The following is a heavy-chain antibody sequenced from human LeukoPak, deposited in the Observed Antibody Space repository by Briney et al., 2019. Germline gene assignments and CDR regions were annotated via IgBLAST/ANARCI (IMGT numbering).Heavy chain of an antibody. CDR2: IRYDGSNK. J-gene: IGHJ6*03. D-gene: IGHD3-3*01. Sequence: PGGSLRLSCAASGFTFSSYGMHWVRQAPGKGLGWVAFIRYDGSNKYYADSVKGRFTISRDNSKNTLYLQMNSLRAEDTAVYYCAKAALRFLEWSSDYYYYYMDVWGKGTTVTVSS. CDR3: AKAALRFLEWSSDYYYYYMDV. V-gene: IGHV3-30*02. CDR1: GFTFSSYG.